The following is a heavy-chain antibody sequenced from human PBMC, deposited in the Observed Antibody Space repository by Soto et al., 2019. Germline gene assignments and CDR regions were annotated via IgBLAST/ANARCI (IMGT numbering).Heavy chain of an antibody. J-gene: IGHJ6*02. Sequence: QVQLVQSGAEVKKPGASVKVSCKASGYTFTSYDINWVRQATGQGLEWMGWMNPNSANTDYAQKFESRDTMTSNTARSTAYMDLSSLRSEDTAVYYCARDQSNYGMDVWGQGTTVTVSS. CDR1: GYTFTSYD. CDR2: MNPNSANT. CDR3: ARDQSNYGMDV. V-gene: IGHV1-8*01.